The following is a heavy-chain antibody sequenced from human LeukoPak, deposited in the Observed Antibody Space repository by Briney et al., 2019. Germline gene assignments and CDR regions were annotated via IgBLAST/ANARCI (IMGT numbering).Heavy chain of an antibody. CDR3: ARHYSTGSSHFDY. CDR2: IYYSGST. V-gene: IGHV4-39*01. Sequence: SETLSPTCTVSGGSISSSSYYWGWIRQPPGEGLEWIGSIYYSGSTYCSPSLKSRVTISVDTSKNQFSLKLSSVTAADTAVYYCARHYSTGSSHFDYWGQGTLVTVSS. CDR1: GGSISSSSYY. D-gene: IGHD3-10*01. J-gene: IGHJ4*02.